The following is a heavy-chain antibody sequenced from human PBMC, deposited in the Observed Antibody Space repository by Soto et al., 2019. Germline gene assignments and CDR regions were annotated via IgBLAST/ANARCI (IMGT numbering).Heavy chain of an antibody. J-gene: IGHJ4*02. Sequence: SLKISCAASGFTFDDYAMHWVRQAPGKGLEWVSGISWNSGSIGYADSVKGRFTISRDNAKNSLYLQMNSLRAEDTALYYCAKEHFDYWGQGTLVTVSS. V-gene: IGHV3-9*01. CDR1: GFTFDDYA. CDR3: AKEHFDY. CDR2: ISWNSGSI.